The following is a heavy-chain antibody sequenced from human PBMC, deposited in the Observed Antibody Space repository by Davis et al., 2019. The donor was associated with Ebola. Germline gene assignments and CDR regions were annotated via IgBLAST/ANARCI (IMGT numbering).Heavy chain of an antibody. CDR2: IWYDGSNK. D-gene: IGHD4/OR15-4a*01. V-gene: IGHV3-33*03. J-gene: IGHJ5*02. CDR3: LTIRQPA. Sequence: GESLKISCAASGFTFSSYGMHWVRQAPGKGLAWVAVIWYDGSNKYYADSVKGRFTTSRDNTKNTVFLQMKGLRVDDTAMYYCLTIRQPAWGQGTLVTVSS. CDR1: GFTFSSYG.